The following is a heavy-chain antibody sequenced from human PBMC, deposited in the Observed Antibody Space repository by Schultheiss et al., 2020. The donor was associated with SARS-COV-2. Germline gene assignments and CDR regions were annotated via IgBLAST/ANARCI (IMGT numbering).Heavy chain of an antibody. CDR2: IYYSGST. CDR1: GGSISSGDYY. CDR3: ARDRGILSWYYYGMDV. V-gene: IGHV4-31*03. Sequence: SETLSLTCTVSGGSISSGDYYWSWIRQHPGKGLEWIGYIYYSGSTYYNPSLKSRVTISVDTSKNQFSLKLSSVTAADTAVYYCARDRGILSWYYYGMDVWGQGTTVTVSS. J-gene: IGHJ6*02. D-gene: IGHD2-15*01.